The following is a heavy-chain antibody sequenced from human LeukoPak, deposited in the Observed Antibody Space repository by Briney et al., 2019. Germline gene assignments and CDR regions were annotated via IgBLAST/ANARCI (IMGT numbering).Heavy chain of an antibody. V-gene: IGHV3-30-3*01. J-gene: IGHJ4*02. Sequence: GGSLRLSCAASGFTFSSYAMHWVRQAPGKGLEWVAVISYDGSNKYYADSVKGRFTTSRDNSKNTLYLQMNSLRAEDTAVYYCASPLDGVDYWGQGTLVTVSS. CDR3: ASPLDGVDY. CDR2: ISYDGSNK. D-gene: IGHD3-16*01. CDR1: GFTFSSYA.